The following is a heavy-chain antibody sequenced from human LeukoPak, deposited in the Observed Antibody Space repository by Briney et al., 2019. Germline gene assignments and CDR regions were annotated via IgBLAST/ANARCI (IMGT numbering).Heavy chain of an antibody. J-gene: IGHJ4*02. V-gene: IGHV6-1*01. D-gene: IGHD6-19*01. CDR2: TYYRSKWYN. Sequence: SQTLSLTCAISGDSVSRNSATWNWIRQSPSRGLEWLGRTYYRSKWYNDFAVSVKSRITINPDTSKNQFSLQLSSVTPEDTAVYFCARDSRPFSVASSFDYWGQGTLVTVSS. CDR3: ARDSRPFSVASSFDY. CDR1: GDSVSRNSAT.